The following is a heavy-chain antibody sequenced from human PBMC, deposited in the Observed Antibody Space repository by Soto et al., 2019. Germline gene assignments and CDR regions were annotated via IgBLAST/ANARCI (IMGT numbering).Heavy chain of an antibody. J-gene: IGHJ4*02. CDR1: GFTFSSYG. CDR3: AARVPTRY. Sequence: QVQLVESGGGVVQPGRSLRLSCAASGFTFSSYGMHWVRQAPGKGLEWVAVISYDGSNKYYADSVKGRFTISRDNSKNTLYLQMNSLRAEDTAVYYCAARVPTRYWGQGTLVTVSS. V-gene: IGHV3-30*03. D-gene: IGHD2-2*01. CDR2: ISYDGSNK.